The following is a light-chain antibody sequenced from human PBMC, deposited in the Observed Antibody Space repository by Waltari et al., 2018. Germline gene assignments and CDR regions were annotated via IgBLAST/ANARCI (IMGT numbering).Light chain of an antibody. CDR2: STS. CDR1: QTVTSSY. CDR3: QQYGVSPWT. V-gene: IGKV3-20*01. J-gene: IGKJ1*01. Sequence: EIVLTQSPGTLSLSPGDRATLPCRTSQTVTSSYLAWYQQKPGQAPRLLIYSTSSRATGIPDRFSGSGSGTDFTLTISRLEPEDFAVYYCQQYGVSPWTFGQGTKVEI.